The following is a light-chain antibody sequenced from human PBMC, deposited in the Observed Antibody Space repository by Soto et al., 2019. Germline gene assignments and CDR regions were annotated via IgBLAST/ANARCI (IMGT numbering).Light chain of an antibody. CDR3: QQYNTYSGT. J-gene: IGKJ1*01. V-gene: IGKV1-5*03. Sequence: QMTQSPATVSASFGDRVTITCRASQNVENYLAWYQQKPGKAPKLLIYKASGLESGVPSRFGGSGYGTEFTLTISSLQSDDFATYSCQQYNTYSGTCGQGTKVDI. CDR1: QNVENY. CDR2: KAS.